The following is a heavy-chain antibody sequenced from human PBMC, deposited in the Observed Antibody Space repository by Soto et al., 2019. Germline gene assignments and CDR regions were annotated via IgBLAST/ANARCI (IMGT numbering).Heavy chain of an antibody. CDR3: VPVNWNYKRGSLDP. CDR1: GYTFTEVS. V-gene: IGHV1-24*01. CDR2: FDPDGGET. J-gene: IGHJ5*02. Sequence: ASVKVSCKVSGYTFTEVSIHWERQAPGKGLEWMGGFDPDGGETVYAQKVQGRVRMTEDTSTETAYMEVSSLSPEDTAVYYCVPVNWNYKRGSLDPWRQGTLVTVS. D-gene: IGHD1-7*01.